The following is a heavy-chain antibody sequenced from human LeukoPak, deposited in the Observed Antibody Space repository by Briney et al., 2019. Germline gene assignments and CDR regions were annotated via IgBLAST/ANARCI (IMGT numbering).Heavy chain of an antibody. CDR1: GGSISSGGYY. CDR3: ARIPYYYDSSGSTPFDC. D-gene: IGHD3-22*01. CDR2: IHYSGST. Sequence: SETLSLTCTVSGGSISSGGYYWSWIRQHPGKGLEWIGYIHYSGSTYYNPSLKSRVTISVDTSKNQFSLKLSSVTAADTAVYYCARIPYYYDSSGSTPFDCWGQGTLVTVSS. V-gene: IGHV4-31*03. J-gene: IGHJ4*02.